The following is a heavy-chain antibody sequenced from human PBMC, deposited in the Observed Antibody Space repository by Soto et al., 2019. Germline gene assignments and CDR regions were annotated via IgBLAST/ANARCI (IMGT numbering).Heavy chain of an antibody. Sequence: ASVKVSCKASGYTFTGYYMHWVRQSPGQGLAWMGWINPNSGGTNYAQKVQGRVTMTRDTTISTAYMELSRLRSDDTAVYYCARNRQAAAGYYYYGMDVWGQGTTVTVSS. CDR1: GYTFTGYY. CDR2: INPNSGGT. CDR3: ARNRQAAAGYYYYGMDV. D-gene: IGHD6-13*01. J-gene: IGHJ6*02. V-gene: IGHV1-2*02.